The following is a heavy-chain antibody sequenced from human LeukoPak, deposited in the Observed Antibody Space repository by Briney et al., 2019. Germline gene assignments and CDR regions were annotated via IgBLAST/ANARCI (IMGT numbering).Heavy chain of an antibody. CDR3: ARVMTGGDAFDI. J-gene: IGHJ3*02. D-gene: IGHD2-21*02. CDR2: IFHSGST. V-gene: IGHV4-38-2*02. Sequence: SETLSLTCSVSGYSISSGFYWGWIRQPPGKGLEWIGSIFHSGSTYYNPSLKSRVIISVDTSKNQFSLKLSSVTAADTAVYYCARVMTGGDAFDIWGQGTMVTVSS. CDR1: GYSISSGFY.